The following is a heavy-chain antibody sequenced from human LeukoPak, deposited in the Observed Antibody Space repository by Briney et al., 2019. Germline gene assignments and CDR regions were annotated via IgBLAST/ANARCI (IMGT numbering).Heavy chain of an antibody. V-gene: IGHV3-23*01. CDR3: AKDLVVAVMIGHYYFYGMDV. D-gene: IGHD2-2*01. CDR2: ISGSGTST. CDR1: GFTFSSFA. J-gene: IGHJ6*02. Sequence: GGSLRLSCAASGFTFSSFAMSWVRQPPGKGLEWVSGISGSGTSTYYGDSVKGRFSISRDNSKNTLYLQLNSLRAEDTAMYYCAKDLVVAVMIGHYYFYGMDVWGQGTTVTASS.